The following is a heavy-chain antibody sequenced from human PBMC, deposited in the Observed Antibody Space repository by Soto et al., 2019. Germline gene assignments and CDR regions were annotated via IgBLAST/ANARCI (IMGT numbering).Heavy chain of an antibody. Sequence: SLRLSCAASGFTFSSYAMSWVRQAPGKGLEWVSAISGSGGSTYYADSVKGRFTISRDNSKNTLYLQMNSLRAEDTAVYYCAKDRLRNYDFWSGYSYYYGMDVWGQGTTVTVSS. CDR3: AKDRLRNYDFWSGYSYYYGMDV. J-gene: IGHJ6*02. CDR2: ISGSGGST. V-gene: IGHV3-23*01. D-gene: IGHD3-3*01. CDR1: GFTFSSYA.